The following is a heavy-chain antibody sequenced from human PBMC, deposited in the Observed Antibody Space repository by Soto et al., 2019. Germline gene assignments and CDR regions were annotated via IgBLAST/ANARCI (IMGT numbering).Heavy chain of an antibody. CDR2: ISYDGSNK. Sequence: QPGGSLRLSCAASGFTFSSYAMHWVRQAPGKGLEWVAVISYDGSNKYYADSVKGRFTISRDNSKNTLYLQMNSLRAEDTAVYYCARAGPTWYEPHSTPTQGHTYYYYGMDVWGQGTTVTVSS. CDR3: ARAGPTWYEPHSTPTQGHTYYYYGMDV. J-gene: IGHJ6*02. CDR1: GFTFSSYA. V-gene: IGHV3-30-3*01. D-gene: IGHD2-15*01.